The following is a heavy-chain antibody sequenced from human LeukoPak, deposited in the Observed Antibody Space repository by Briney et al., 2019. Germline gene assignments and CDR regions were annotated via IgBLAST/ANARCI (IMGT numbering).Heavy chain of an antibody. J-gene: IGHJ4*02. CDR2: IRSKANSYAT. Sequence: PGGSLRLSCAASGFTFSDSAMHWVRQASGKGLEWVGRIRSKANSYATAYAASVKGRFTISRDDSKNTAYLQMNSLKTEDTAVYYCTRHDLSSGWDDSSGSPLGFWGQGTLVTVSS. V-gene: IGHV3-73*01. D-gene: IGHD3-22*01. CDR1: GFTFSDSA. CDR3: TRHDLSSGWDDSSGSPLGF.